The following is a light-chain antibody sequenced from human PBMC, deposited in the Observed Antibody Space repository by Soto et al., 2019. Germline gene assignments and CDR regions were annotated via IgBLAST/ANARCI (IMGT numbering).Light chain of an antibody. Sequence: EIVLTQSPGTLSLSPGERATLSCRASQSVRANYLAWYQQKPGQAPRLIIYDVSRRATGIPDRFSGSGSGTDFTLTVSRLEPVDFAVYYCHQCGSAPLLTFGGGTKVEIK. CDR3: HQCGSAPLLT. CDR1: QSVRANY. V-gene: IGKV3-20*01. CDR2: DVS. J-gene: IGKJ4*01.